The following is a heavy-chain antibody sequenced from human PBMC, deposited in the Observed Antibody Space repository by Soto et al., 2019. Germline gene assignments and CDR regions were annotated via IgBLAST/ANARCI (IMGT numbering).Heavy chain of an antibody. D-gene: IGHD3-10*02. CDR2: INAGNGNT. J-gene: IGHJ5*02. Sequence: ASVKVSCKASGYTFNSHAIHWVRQAPGQRPEWLGWINAGNGNTYYSEKFEGRVTFTRDTAATTVNMGLTSLTSEDTATYYCGRDQSGIGYYVDWFDPWGQGTLVTVSS. V-gene: IGHV1-3*01. CDR3: GRDQSGIGYYVDWFDP. CDR1: GYTFNSHA.